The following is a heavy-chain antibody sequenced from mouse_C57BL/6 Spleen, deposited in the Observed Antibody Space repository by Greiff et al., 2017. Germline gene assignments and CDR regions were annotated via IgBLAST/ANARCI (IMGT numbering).Heavy chain of an antibody. Sequence: QVQLQQPGAELVKPGASVKLSCKASGYTFTSYWMHWVKQRPGQGLEWIGMIPPNSGSTNYNEKFKSKATLTVDKSSSTAYMQLSSLTSEDSAVYYCARRDLINTVVDYFDYWGQGTTLTVSA. D-gene: IGHD1-1*01. CDR3: ARRDLINTVVDYFDY. CDR1: GYTFTSYW. CDR2: IPPNSGST. J-gene: IGHJ2*01. V-gene: IGHV1-64*01.